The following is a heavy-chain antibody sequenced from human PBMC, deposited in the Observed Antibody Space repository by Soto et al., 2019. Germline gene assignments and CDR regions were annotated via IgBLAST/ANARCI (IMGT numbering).Heavy chain of an antibody. D-gene: IGHD2-8*01. CDR2: INPNSGGT. CDR1: GYTFTGYY. V-gene: IGHV1-2*04. Sequence: ASRKVSCKASGYTFTGYYMHWVRQAPGQGLEWMGWINPNSGGTNYAHKFQGWFTMTRDTSISTAYMELSRLRSDDTAVYYCARGYCTNGVCYTGMDVWGQGTTVTVS. J-gene: IGHJ6*02. CDR3: ARGYCTNGVCYTGMDV.